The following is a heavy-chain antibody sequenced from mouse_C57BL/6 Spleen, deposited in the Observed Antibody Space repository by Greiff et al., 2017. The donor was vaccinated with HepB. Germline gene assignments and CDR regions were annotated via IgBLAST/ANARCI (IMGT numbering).Heavy chain of an antibody. V-gene: IGHV3-6*01. CDR3: ARGGGKTLRYFDV. Sequence: ESGPGLVKPSQSLSLTCSVTGYSITSGYYWNWIRQFPGNKLEWMGYISYDGSNNYNPSLKNRISITRDTSKNQFFLKLNSVTTEDTATYYCARGGGKTLRYFDVWGTGTTVTVSS. CDR1: GYSITSGYY. CDR2: ISYDGSN. J-gene: IGHJ1*03.